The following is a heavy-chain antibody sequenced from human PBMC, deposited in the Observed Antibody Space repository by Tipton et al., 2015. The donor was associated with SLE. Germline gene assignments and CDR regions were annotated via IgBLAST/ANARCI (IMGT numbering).Heavy chain of an antibody. CDR2: IYYSGST. Sequence: LRLSCTVSGGSISSYYWSWIRQPPGKGLEWIGYIYYSGSTNYSPSLKSRVTISVDTSKNQFSLKLSSVTAADTAVYYCARTQGVWSGYYMDYWGQGTLVTVSS. D-gene: IGHD3-3*01. CDR3: ARTQGVWSGYYMDY. J-gene: IGHJ4*02. V-gene: IGHV4-59*01. CDR1: GGSISSYY.